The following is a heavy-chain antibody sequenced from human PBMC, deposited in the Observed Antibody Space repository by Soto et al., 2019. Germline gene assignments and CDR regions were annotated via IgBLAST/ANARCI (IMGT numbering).Heavy chain of an antibody. V-gene: IGHV5-51*01. CDR2: IYPGDSDT. CDR1: GYSFTSYW. D-gene: IGHD1-26*01. J-gene: IGHJ6*02. Sequence: GESLKISCKGSGYSFTSYWIGWVRQMPGKGLEWMGIIYPGDSDTRYSPSFQGQVTISADKSISTAYLQWSSLKASDTAMYYCARRSGSPPYYYYYYGMDFWGQGTTVTV. CDR3: ARRSGSPPYYYYYYGMDF.